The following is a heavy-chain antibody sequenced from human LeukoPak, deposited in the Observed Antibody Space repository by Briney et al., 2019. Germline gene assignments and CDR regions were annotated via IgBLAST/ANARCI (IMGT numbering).Heavy chain of an antibody. CDR3: ARGYWADY. D-gene: IGHD2-15*01. V-gene: IGHV4-34*01. CDR1: GGSFSGYY. CDR2: INHSGST. Sequence: KPSETLSLTCAVYGGSFSGYYWSWIRQPPGKGLEWIGEINHSGSTNYNPSLKSRVTISVDTSKNQFSFKLSSVTAADTAVYYCARGYWADYWGQGTLVTVSS. J-gene: IGHJ4*02.